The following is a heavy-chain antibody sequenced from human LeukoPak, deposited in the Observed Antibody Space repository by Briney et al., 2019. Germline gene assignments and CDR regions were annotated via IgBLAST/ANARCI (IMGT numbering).Heavy chain of an antibody. CDR3: ARLIAEVGGGTNYFDT. D-gene: IGHD2-21*01. V-gene: IGHV4-4*07. CDR2: VYISGDT. Sequence: PSETLSLTCTVSGGSVATAHWYWSWIRQPAGKGLEWIGRVYISGDTKYNPSLKGRVIKSLDASKNQFSLRLTSVTAADTAVYYCARLIAEVGGGTNYFDTWGQGTLVTVSS. J-gene: IGHJ4*02. CDR1: GGSVATAHWY.